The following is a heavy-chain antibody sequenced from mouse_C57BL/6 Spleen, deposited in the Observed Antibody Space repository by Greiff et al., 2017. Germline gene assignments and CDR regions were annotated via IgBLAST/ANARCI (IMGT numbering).Heavy chain of an antibody. CDR3: ARFITTVADWYFDV. CDR1: GYTFTSYW. Sequence: QVQLQQPGAELVRPGSSVKLSCKASGYTFTSYWMDWVKQRPGQGLEWIGNIYPSDSETHYNQKFKDKATLTVDKSSSTAYMQLSSLTSEDSAVYYCARFITTVADWYFDVWGTGTTVTVSS. J-gene: IGHJ1*03. CDR2: IYPSDSET. D-gene: IGHD1-1*01. V-gene: IGHV1-61*01.